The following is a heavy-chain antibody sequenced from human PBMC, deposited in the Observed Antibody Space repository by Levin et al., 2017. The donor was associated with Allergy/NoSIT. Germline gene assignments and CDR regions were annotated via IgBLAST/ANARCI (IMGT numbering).Heavy chain of an antibody. CDR1: GFTFDDYG. CDR2: INWNGGST. D-gene: IGHD2/OR15-2a*01. CDR3: ARHRFTMNIHDGFDI. Sequence: GESLKISCAASGFTFDDYGMSWVRQAPGKGLEWVSGINWNGGSTGYADSVKGRLTISRDNAKNSLYLQMNSLRADDTALYHCARHRFTMNIHDGFDIWGQGTMVIVSS. V-gene: IGHV3-20*01. J-gene: IGHJ3*02.